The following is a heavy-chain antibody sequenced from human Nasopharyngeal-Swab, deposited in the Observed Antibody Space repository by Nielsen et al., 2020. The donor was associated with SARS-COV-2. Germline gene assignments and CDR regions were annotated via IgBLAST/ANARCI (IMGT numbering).Heavy chain of an antibody. CDR2: INPYSGDT. J-gene: IGHJ4*02. CDR1: GYTFTAYY. CDR3: VRDDGDVPGITGSGPPGGF. V-gene: IGHV1-2*06. D-gene: IGHD6-13*01. Sequence: ASVKVSCKTSGYTFTAYYIHWVRQAPAQGLEWMGRINPYSGDTKHAQNFQGRVTVTRDPSINTVYVELSSLTSADTAVYYCVRDDGDVPGITGSGPPGGFWGQGTLVTVSS.